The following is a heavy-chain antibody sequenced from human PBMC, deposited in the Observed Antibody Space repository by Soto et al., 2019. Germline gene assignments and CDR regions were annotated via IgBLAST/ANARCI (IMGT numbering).Heavy chain of an antibody. CDR1: GGTFTTST. J-gene: IGHJ4*02. D-gene: IGHD3-16*01. Sequence: QVQLVQSGAEVKKPGSSVTVSCQTSGGTFTTSTISWVRQAPGQGLEWMGGIIPVSGTPSYAQKFQGRVTMIADKSSSTAYMELRNLRSEDTAMYYCARPADYVSGFSQWGQGTLVTVSS. CDR2: IIPVSGTP. V-gene: IGHV1-69*06. CDR3: ARPADYVSGFSQ.